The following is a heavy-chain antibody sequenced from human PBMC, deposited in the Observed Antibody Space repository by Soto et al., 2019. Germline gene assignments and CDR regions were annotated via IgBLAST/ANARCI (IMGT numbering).Heavy chain of an antibody. CDR1: GFTFSSYA. Sequence: EVHLLESGGGLAQPGGSLRLSCAASGFTFSSYAMNWVRQAPGKGLEWVSLITGSGDSIYYADSVKGRFTISRDNSKSTLYLQMNSLRADDTAVYYCAKRGVGPTEFDCWGQGTLVTVSS. CDR2: ITGSGDSI. D-gene: IGHD1-26*01. V-gene: IGHV3-23*01. CDR3: AKRGVGPTEFDC. J-gene: IGHJ4*02.